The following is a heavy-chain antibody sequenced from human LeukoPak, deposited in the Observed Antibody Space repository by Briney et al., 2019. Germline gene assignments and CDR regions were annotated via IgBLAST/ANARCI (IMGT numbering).Heavy chain of an antibody. D-gene: IGHD5-12*01. Sequence: ASVKVSCKASGYTFTGYYMHWVRQAPGQGLEWMGWINPNSGGTNYAQKFQGWVTMTRDTSISTAYMELSRLRSDDTAVYYCARGLDIVATILDVSSHIDYWGQGTLVTVSS. CDR1: GYTFTGYY. J-gene: IGHJ4*02. CDR2: INPNSGGT. V-gene: IGHV1-2*04. CDR3: ARGLDIVATILDVSSHIDY.